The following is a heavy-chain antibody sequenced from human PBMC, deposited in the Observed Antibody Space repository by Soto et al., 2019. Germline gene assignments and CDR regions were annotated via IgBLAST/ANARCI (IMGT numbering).Heavy chain of an antibody. J-gene: IGHJ4*02. CDR3: ARSKGNSGSYARFDY. CDR1: GYSISSGYY. CDR2: IYHSGST. Sequence: SETLSLTCAVSGYSISSGYYWGWIRQPPGKGLEWIGSIYHSGSTYYNPSLKSRVTISVDTSKNQFSLKLSSVTAADTAVYYCARSKGNSGSYARFDYWGQGPLVTVSS. D-gene: IGHD1-26*01. V-gene: IGHV4-38-2*01.